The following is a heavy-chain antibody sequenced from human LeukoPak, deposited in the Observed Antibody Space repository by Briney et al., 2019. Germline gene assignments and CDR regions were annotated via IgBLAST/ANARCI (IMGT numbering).Heavy chain of an antibody. CDR1: GFTFSTYA. J-gene: IGHJ4*02. CDR2: ISGSGSGT. D-gene: IGHD5-24*01. CDR3: ARSGTEDGYNIYFDH. Sequence: PGGSLRLSCATSGFTFSTYAMSWVRQAPGKGLEWVSLISGSGSGTHYADSVKDRFTISRDNSKNMLYLHMNTLRADDTAVYYCARSGTEDGYNIYFDHWGQGTLVTVSS. V-gene: IGHV3-23*01.